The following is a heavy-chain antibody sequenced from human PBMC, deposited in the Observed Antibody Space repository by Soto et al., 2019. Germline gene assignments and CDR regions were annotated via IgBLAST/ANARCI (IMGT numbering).Heavy chain of an antibody. V-gene: IGHV1-69*13. CDR3: ARDGNYYGSGSYYPKFDY. CDR1: GVTFSSYA. J-gene: IGHJ4*02. Sequence: GASVKVSGKASGVTFSSYAISWVRQAPGQGLGWMGGIIPIFGTANYAQKFQGRVTITADESTSTAYMELSSLRSEDTAVYYCARDGNYYGSGSYYPKFDYWGQGTLVTVSS. CDR2: IIPIFGTA. D-gene: IGHD3-10*01.